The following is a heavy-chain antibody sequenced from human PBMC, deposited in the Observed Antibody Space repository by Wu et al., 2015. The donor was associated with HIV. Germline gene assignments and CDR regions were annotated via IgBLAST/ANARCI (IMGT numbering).Heavy chain of an antibody. V-gene: IGHV1-2*02. J-gene: IGHJ3*02. D-gene: IGHD2-8*01. CDR1: GYTFTGYY. CDR3: ATQYCTNGVCYERAFDI. CDR2: INPNSGGT. Sequence: QVQLVQSGAEVKKPGASVKVSCKASGYTFTGYYMHWVRQAPGQGLEWMGWINPNSGGTNYAQKFQGRVTMTRDTSISTAYMELSRLRSDDTAVYYCATQYCTNGVCYERAFDIWGQGTMVTVSS.